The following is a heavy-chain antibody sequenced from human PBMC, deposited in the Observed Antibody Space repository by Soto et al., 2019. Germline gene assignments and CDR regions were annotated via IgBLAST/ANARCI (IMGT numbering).Heavy chain of an antibody. CDR3: ARSVAVPGAHIDY. Sequence: SETLSLTCAVYGGSFSGSYWSWIRQSPGKGLEWLGYVYYTGSTNYSPSLRSRVSISVDTSTNEFSLRLSSVTAADTAVYFCARSVAVPGAHIDYWGQGTQVTVSS. V-gene: IGHV4-59*01. CDR2: VYYTGST. D-gene: IGHD6-19*01. CDR1: GGSFSGSY. J-gene: IGHJ4*02.